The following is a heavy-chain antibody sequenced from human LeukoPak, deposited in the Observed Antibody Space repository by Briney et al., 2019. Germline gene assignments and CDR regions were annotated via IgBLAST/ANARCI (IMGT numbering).Heavy chain of an antibody. CDR1: GFTFSSYS. CDR2: ISSSSSYI. J-gene: IGHJ4*02. D-gene: IGHD6-19*01. V-gene: IGHV3-21*04. CDR3: ARLGPASSGWPESFDY. Sequence: NPGGSLRLSCAASGFTFSSYSMNWVRQAPGKGLEWVSSISSSSSYIYYADSVKGRFTISRDNAKNSLDLQMNSLRVEDTAVYYCARLGPASSGWPESFDYWGQGTLVTVSS.